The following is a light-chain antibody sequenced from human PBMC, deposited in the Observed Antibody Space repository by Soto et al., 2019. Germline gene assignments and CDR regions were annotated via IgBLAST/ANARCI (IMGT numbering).Light chain of an antibody. J-gene: IGKJ3*01. V-gene: IGKV1-39*01. CDR1: QSISSY. CDR3: QQSYSTLLFT. CDR2: AAS. Sequence: DIQMTQSPSSLSASVGDRVTITCRASQSISSYLNWYQQKPGKAPKLLIYAASSLQSGVPSRFSGSGSGTDFTLTISSLQPEDFATYYCQQSYSTLLFTFGRWTKVDIK.